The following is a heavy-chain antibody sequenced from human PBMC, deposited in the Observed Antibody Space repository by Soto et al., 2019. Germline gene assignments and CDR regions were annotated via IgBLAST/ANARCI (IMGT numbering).Heavy chain of an antibody. CDR1: GFIFSSYS. CDR3: AKYTSAYTRYFDY. V-gene: IGHV3-21*01. CDR2: ISPSSAYI. J-gene: IGHJ4*02. D-gene: IGHD3-16*01. Sequence: GGSLRLSCAASGFIFSSYSMNWVRQVPGKGLEWVSSISPSSAYISYADSVKGRFTISRDNAETSLYLQMNSLRADDTAIYYCAKYTSAYTRYFDYWGQGTLVNVS.